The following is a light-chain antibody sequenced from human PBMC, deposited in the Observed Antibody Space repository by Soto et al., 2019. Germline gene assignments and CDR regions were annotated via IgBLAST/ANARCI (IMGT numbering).Light chain of an antibody. CDR3: QEYDSFPRT. J-gene: IGKJ1*01. CDR1: QSISSW. Sequence: DIQMTQSPSTLSASVGDRVTITCRASQSISSWLAWYQQKPGKAPKLLIYKASSLESGVPSRFSGSGSGTEFTLSITSLQADDFATYYCQEYDSFPRTVGQGTKVYIK. CDR2: KAS. V-gene: IGKV1-5*03.